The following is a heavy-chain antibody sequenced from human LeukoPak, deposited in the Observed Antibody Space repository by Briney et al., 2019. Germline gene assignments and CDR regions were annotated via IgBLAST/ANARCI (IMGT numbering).Heavy chain of an antibody. Sequence: GGSLRLSCAASGFTFSSYDMHWVRQATGKGLEWVSAIGTAGDTYYPGSVKGRFTISRENAKNSLYLQMNSLRAGDAAVYYCARGLGDGGEDYWGQGILVTVSS. CDR1: GFTFSSYD. V-gene: IGHV3-13*01. CDR2: IGTAGDT. CDR3: ARGLGDGGEDY. D-gene: IGHD3-10*01. J-gene: IGHJ4*02.